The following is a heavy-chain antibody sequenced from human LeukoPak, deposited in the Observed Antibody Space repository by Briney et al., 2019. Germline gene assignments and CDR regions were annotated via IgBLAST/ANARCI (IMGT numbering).Heavy chain of an antibody. CDR1: GGSISSGIY. D-gene: IGHD3-22*01. CDR2: IHTSGST. CDR3: ARDWGFYHSRGYRNWFDP. J-gene: IGHJ5*02. V-gene: IGHV4-61*02. Sequence: PSETLSLTCTVSGGSISSGIYWTWIRQPAGTGLEWIGRIHTSGSTNYNPSLKSRVTISLNTSKNQFSLKLSSVTAADTAVYYCARDWGFYHSRGYRNWFDPWGQGPLVTVSS.